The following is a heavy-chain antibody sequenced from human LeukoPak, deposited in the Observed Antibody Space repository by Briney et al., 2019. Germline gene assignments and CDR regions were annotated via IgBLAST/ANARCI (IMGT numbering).Heavy chain of an antibody. CDR3: ARDSSGWLQLSSTFDY. Sequence: PGRSLRLSCAVSGFTFSSYAMHWVRQAPGKGLEWVAVIPYDGRNKYYADSVKGRFTISRDNTRNTLYLQMSSLRVEDTAVYYCARDSSGWLQLSSTFDYWGQGTLVTVSS. V-gene: IGHV3-30*04. J-gene: IGHJ4*02. D-gene: IGHD5-24*01. CDR1: GFTFSSYA. CDR2: IPYDGRNK.